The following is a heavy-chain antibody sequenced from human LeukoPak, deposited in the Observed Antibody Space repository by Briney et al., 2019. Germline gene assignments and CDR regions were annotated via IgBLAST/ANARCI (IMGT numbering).Heavy chain of an antibody. J-gene: IGHJ4*02. V-gene: IGHV3-66*01. CDR1: GFTVSSNY. CDR3: ARWAAAARKGDY. Sequence: PGGSLRLSCAASGFTVSSNYMSWVRQAPGKGLEWVSVIYSGGSTYYADSVKGRFTISRDNSKNTLYLQMNSLRAEDTAVYYCARWAAAARKGDYWGQGTLVTVSS. D-gene: IGHD6-13*01. CDR2: IYSGGST.